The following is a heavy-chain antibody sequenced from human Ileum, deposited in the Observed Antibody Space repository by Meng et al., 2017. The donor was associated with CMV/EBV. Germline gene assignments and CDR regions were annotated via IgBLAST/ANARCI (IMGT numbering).Heavy chain of an antibody. V-gene: IGHV3-30-3*02. CDR1: GFTFSSHA. Sequence: GESLKISCAASGFTFSSHAMHWVRQAPGKGLEGVAVISYDGSNKYYADSGKGRFTISRDHSKNTLFLQMNSLRAEDTAAYYCAKSAPAKGFDPWGQGTLVTVSS. CDR2: ISYDGSNK. CDR3: AKSAPAKGFDP. D-gene: IGHD2-15*01. J-gene: IGHJ5*02.